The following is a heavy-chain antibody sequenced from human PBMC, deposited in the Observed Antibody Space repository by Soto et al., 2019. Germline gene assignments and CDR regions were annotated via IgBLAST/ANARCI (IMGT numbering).Heavy chain of an antibody. J-gene: IGHJ6*02. V-gene: IGHV5-10-1*01. CDR1: GYSFTSYW. D-gene: IGHD3-16*02. CDR3: ARNVAYYDYVWGSYRSSFTPPDV. CDR2: IDPSDSYT. Sequence: PGESLKISCKGSGYSFTSYWISWVRQMPGKGLEWMGRIDPSDSYTNYSPSFQGHVTISADKSISTAYLQWSSLKASDTAMYYCARNVAYYDYVWGSYRSSFTPPDVWGRGTTVTVS.